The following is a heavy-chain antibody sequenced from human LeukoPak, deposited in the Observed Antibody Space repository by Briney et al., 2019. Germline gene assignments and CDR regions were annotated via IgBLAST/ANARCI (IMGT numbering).Heavy chain of an antibody. V-gene: IGHV4-59*12. D-gene: IGHD2-15*01. CDR2: IYYSGST. J-gene: IGHJ4*02. CDR1: GGSISSYY. Sequence: SETLSLTCTVSGGSISSYYWSWIRQPPGKGLEWIGYIYYSGSTNYNPSLKSRVTISVDTSKNQFSLKLTSVTAADTAVYYCARDPGGGGTYYFDYWGQGTLVTVSS. CDR3: ARDPGGGGTYYFDY.